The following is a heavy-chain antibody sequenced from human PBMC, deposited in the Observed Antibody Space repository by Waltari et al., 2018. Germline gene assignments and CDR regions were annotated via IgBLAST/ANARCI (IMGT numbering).Heavy chain of an antibody. Sequence: QVQLQESGPGLVSPSEPLSLTCLVSGGSISSSYWRWIRQPAGQGLEWLGRLSRAGRTNHNPSLKSRVTRSADTSKNQFSLKLSSVTAADTAVYYCARGGKGCSGGSCYTDVDYWGQGTLVTVSS. CDR3: ARGGKGCSGGSCYTDVDY. D-gene: IGHD2-15*01. CDR2: LSRAGRT. V-gene: IGHV4-4*07. CDR1: GGSISSSY. J-gene: IGHJ4*02.